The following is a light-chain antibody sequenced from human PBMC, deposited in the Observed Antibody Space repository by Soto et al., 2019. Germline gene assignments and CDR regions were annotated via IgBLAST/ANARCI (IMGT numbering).Light chain of an antibody. CDR3: QQTYTTPLT. CDR2: DAS. CDR1: QSIGRF. V-gene: IGKV1-39*01. J-gene: IGKJ4*01. Sequence: IQMTESPSSLSASVGDRVTITCRASQSIGRFLNWYQQKPGKSPALLIYDASSLQSGVPSRFSGSGSGTDFTLTISTLQPEDFATYYCQQTYTTPLTFGGGNRWRS.